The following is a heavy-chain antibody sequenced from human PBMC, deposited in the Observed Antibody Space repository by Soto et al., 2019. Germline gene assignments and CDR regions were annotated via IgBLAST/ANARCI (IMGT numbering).Heavy chain of an antibody. CDR3: ARHGIITPHAFDI. J-gene: IGHJ3*02. Sequence: GESLKISCAASAFTFSSYWMSWVRQAPGKGVEWVASIKEDGSLIFYADSVKGRFTISRDNAEHSLFLLLNSLRAEDTAVFYCARHGIITPHAFDIWGQGTMVTVSS. CDR2: IKEDGSLI. D-gene: IGHD3-16*02. CDR1: AFTFSSYW. V-gene: IGHV3-7*05.